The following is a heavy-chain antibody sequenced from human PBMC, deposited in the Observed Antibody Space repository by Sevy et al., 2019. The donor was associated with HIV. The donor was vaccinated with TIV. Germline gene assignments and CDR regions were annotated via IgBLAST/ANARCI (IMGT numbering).Heavy chain of an antibody. CDR2: ISSSSSYI. V-gene: IGHV3-21*01. D-gene: IGHD3-22*01. J-gene: IGHJ4*02. CDR1: GFIFSNYN. Sequence: GGSLRLSCAASGFIFSNYNMNWVRQAPGKGLEWVSSISSSSSYIYYADSVKGRFTISRDNAKNSLYLQMNSLGAEDTAVYYCAGENYYDSEGYRFDYWGQGTLVTVSS. CDR3: AGENYYDSEGYRFDY.